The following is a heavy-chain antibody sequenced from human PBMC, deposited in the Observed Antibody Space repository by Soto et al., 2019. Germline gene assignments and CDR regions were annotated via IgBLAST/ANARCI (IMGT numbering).Heavy chain of an antibody. CDR3: AKGVIWSGYSQFDY. CDR2: ISGSGGST. V-gene: IGHV3-23*01. Sequence: EVQLLESGGGLVQPGGPLRLSCAASGFTFSSYAMSWVRQAPGKGLEWVSGISGSGGSTYYADSVKGRFTISRDNSKNTLYLQMNSLRAEDTAVYYCAKGVIWSGYSQFDYWGQGTLVSVSS. CDR1: GFTFSSYA. J-gene: IGHJ4*02. D-gene: IGHD3-3*01.